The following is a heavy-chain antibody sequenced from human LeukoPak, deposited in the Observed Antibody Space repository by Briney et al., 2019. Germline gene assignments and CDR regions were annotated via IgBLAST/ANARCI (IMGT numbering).Heavy chain of an antibody. Sequence: ASGKVCCKVSGYTLTELSMLWLRQAPGKGLEGRGGFDPEDGETIYAQKFQRRVTMTEDTSTDTAYMELSSLRSEDTAVYYCATDLAAAGTGVDYWGQGTLVTVSS. CDR2: FDPEDGET. CDR3: ATDLAAAGTGVDY. J-gene: IGHJ4*02. V-gene: IGHV1-24*01. CDR1: GYTLTELS. D-gene: IGHD6-13*01.